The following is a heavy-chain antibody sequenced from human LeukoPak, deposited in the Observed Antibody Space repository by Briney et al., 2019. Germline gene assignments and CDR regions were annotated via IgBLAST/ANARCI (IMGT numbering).Heavy chain of an antibody. V-gene: IGHV1-2*02. CDR2: LNPGPGGI. CDR3: AAQRDPRPFDH. D-gene: IGHD5-24*01. J-gene: IGHJ4*02. CDR1: GYTFIAYY. Sequence: GASVKVSCKTSGYTFIAYYLHWVRQAPGQGLEWMGWLNPGPGGILYAQKFQGRVTMTRDMSMTTAYMELTELRSDDTAVYYCAAQRDPRPFDHWGQGTLITVSS.